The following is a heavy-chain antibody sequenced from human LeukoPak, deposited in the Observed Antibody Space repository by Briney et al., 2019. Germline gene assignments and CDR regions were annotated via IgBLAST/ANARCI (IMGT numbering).Heavy chain of an antibody. CDR2: IDSTGKV. Sequence: PSETLSLTCTVSGGSISTSGYFWGWSRQPPVKGLEYFATIDSTGKVYYNPSLRSRVTMSADTSKNQFSLKLSSMTAADTAVYYCTRDRGQWLVDSWGQGTLVIVSS. V-gene: IGHV4-39*07. D-gene: IGHD6-19*01. CDR1: GGSISTSGYF. CDR3: TRDRGQWLVDS. J-gene: IGHJ5*01.